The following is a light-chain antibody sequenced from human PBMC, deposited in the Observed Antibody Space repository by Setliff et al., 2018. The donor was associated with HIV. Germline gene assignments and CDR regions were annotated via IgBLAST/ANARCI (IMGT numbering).Light chain of an antibody. CDR3: CSNTGSNTYV. CDR1: SSDIGRYNL. J-gene: IGLJ1*01. V-gene: IGLV2-23*01. CDR2: QAT. Sequence: QSVLTQPASVSGSTGQSITISCTGTSSDIGRYNLVSWYPQYPGKAPKLMIYQATKRPSGVSNRFSCSKSGNTASLTISGLQAEDEADYYCCSNTGSNTYVIGSGTKVTVL.